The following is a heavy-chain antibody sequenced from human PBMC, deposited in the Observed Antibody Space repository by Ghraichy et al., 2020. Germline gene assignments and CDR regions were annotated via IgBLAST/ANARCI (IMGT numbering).Heavy chain of an antibody. V-gene: IGHV1-2*02. CDR2: INPNSGGT. Sequence: ASVKVSCKASGYTFTGYYMHWVRQAPGQGLEWMGWINPNSGGTNYAQKFQGRVTMTRDTSISTAYMELSRLRSDDTAVYYCARASYRSSPFDYWGQGTLVTVSS. CDR3: ARASYRSSPFDY. D-gene: IGHD4-11*01. J-gene: IGHJ4*02. CDR1: GYTFTGYY.